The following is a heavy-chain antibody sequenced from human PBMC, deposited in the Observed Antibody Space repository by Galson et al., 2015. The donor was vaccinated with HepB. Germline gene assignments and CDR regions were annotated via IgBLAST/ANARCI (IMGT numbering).Heavy chain of an antibody. CDR2: IRSKAYGGTT. CDR3: TRGYCSSTSCYTGGGYYYYYMDV. CDR1: GFTFGDYA. J-gene: IGHJ6*03. V-gene: IGHV3-49*03. Sequence: SLRLSCAASGFTFGDYAMSWFRQAPGKGLEWVGFIRSKAYGGTTEYAASVKGRFTISRDDSKSIAYLQMNSLKTEDTAVYYCTRGYCSSTSCYTGGGYYYYYMDVWGKGTTVTVSS. D-gene: IGHD2-2*02.